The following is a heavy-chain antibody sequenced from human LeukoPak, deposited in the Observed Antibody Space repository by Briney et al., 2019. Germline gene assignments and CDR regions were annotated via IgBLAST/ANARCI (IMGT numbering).Heavy chain of an antibody. CDR3: ARVTCFGELFLWFDP. J-gene: IGHJ5*02. V-gene: IGHV4-30-4*08. D-gene: IGHD3-10*01. Sequence: PSQTLSLTCTVSGGSISSGDYYWSWIRQPPGKGLEWIGYIYYSGSTYYNPSLKSRVTISVDTSKNQFSLKLSSVTAAYTAVYYCARVTCFGELFLWFDPWGQGTLVTVSS. CDR1: GGSISSGDYY. CDR2: IYYSGST.